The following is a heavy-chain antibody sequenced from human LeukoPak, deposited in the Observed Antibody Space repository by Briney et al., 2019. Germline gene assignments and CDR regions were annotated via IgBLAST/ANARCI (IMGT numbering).Heavy chain of an antibody. J-gene: IGHJ4*02. D-gene: IGHD1-26*01. Sequence: SVKVSCKASGGTFSRYYMSWVRQAPGQGLEWMGGIIPILGTANYAQKFQGRVTITTDASTSTAYMELSGLRSEDTAVYYCARGIVGATPLDYWGQGTLVTVPS. V-gene: IGHV1-69*16. CDR1: GGTFSRYY. CDR3: ARGIVGATPLDY. CDR2: IIPILGTA.